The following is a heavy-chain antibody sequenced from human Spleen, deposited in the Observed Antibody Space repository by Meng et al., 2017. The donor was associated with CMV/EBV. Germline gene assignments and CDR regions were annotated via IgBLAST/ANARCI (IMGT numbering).Heavy chain of an antibody. J-gene: IGHJ6*02. CDR2: IWYDGSNK. CDR1: GFTFSSYG. CDR3: ARRRARPYYYGMDV. V-gene: IGHV3-33*01. Sequence: GESLKISCAASGFTFSSYGMHWVRQAPGKGLEWVAVIWYDGSNKYYADSVKGRFTISRENAKNSLYLQMNSLRAGDTAVYYCARRRARPYYYGMDVWGQGTTVTVSS.